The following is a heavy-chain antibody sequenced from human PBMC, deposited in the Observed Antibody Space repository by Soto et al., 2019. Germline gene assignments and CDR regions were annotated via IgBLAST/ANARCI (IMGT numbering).Heavy chain of an antibody. V-gene: IGHV4-31*03. CDR1: GGSISSGGYY. J-gene: IGHJ5*02. CDR2: IYYSGST. D-gene: IGHD5-12*01. CDR3: AREGRGYSGYDFGLDP. Sequence: QVQLQESGPGLVKPSQTLSLTCTVSGGSISSGGYYWSWIRQHPGKGLEWIGYIYYSGSTYYNPSLKIRVTISVDTSKNQFSLKLSSVTAADTAVYYCAREGRGYSGYDFGLDPWGQGTLVTVSS.